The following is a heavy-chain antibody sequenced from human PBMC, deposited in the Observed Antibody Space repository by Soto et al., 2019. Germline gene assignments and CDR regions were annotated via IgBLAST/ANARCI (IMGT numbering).Heavy chain of an antibody. V-gene: IGHV3-30*18. CDR2: ISYDGSNK. CDR3: AKDSGIVATNDFSQANGFDY. CDR1: RFTFTSYG. Sequence: PGGSLRLSCAASRFTFTSYGIHWDRQAPGNGLEWVAVISYDGSNKYYADSVKGRFTISRDNSKNTLYLQMNSLRAEDTAVYYCAKDSGIVATNDFSQANGFDYWGQGTLVTVSS. J-gene: IGHJ4*02. D-gene: IGHD5-12*01.